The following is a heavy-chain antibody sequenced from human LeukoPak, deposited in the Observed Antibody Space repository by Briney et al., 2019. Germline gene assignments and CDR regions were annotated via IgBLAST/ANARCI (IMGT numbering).Heavy chain of an antibody. D-gene: IGHD7-27*01. Sequence: WGSLRLSCAASGFTFSSYWMSWVRQAPGKGLEWVANIKQDGSEKYYVDSVKGRFTISRDNAKNSLYLQMNGLSAEDTAVYYWARESGVGLATGDDMDVGGKGPTVTVSS. CDR2: IKQDGSEK. CDR1: GFTFSSYW. J-gene: IGHJ6*03. CDR3: ARESGVGLATGDDMDV. V-gene: IGHV3-7*01.